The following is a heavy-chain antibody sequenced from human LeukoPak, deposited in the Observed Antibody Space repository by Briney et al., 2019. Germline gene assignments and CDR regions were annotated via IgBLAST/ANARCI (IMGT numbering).Heavy chain of an antibody. D-gene: IGHD3-22*01. CDR1: GGSISSYY. J-gene: IGHJ3*02. V-gene: IGHV4-59*08. CDR2: IYYSGST. Sequence: SETLSLTCTVSGGSISSYYWSWIRQPPGKGLEWIGYIYYSGSTNYNPSLKSRVTISVDTSKNQFSLKLSSVTAADTAVYYCARRLNYYDSSGYYDAFDIWGQGTMVTVSS. CDR3: ARRLNYYDSSGYYDAFDI.